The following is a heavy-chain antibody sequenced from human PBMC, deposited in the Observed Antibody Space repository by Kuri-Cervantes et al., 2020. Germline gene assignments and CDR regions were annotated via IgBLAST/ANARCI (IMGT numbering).Heavy chain of an antibody. CDR3: ARDSGTNSGSYGDGAFDI. CDR1: GSTVEDYA. J-gene: IGHJ3*02. CDR2: ISWNSGSI. Sequence: SLKISCAASGSTVEDYAMHWVRQAPGRGLERVSGISWNSGSIGYADSVKGRFTISRDNAKNSLYLQMNSLRAEDTAVYYCARDSGTNSGSYGDGAFDIWGQGTMVTVSS. D-gene: IGHD1-26*01. V-gene: IGHV3-9*01.